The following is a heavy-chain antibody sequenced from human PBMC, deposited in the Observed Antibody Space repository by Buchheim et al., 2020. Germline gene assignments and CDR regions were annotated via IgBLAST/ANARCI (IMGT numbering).Heavy chain of an antibody. D-gene: IGHD4-23*01. V-gene: IGHV1-69*01. Sequence: QVQLVQSGAEVEKPGSSVKVSCKASGGTFSNYAISWVRQAPGQGLEWMGGIIPIFGTAHYVQRFQGRVTITADESTRTAYMELSSLRSEDTAVYFCARDDRRYGGHSYYYYDMDVWGKGTT. CDR1: GGTFSNYA. CDR3: ARDDRRYGGHSYYYYDMDV. CDR2: IIPIFGTA. J-gene: IGHJ6*03.